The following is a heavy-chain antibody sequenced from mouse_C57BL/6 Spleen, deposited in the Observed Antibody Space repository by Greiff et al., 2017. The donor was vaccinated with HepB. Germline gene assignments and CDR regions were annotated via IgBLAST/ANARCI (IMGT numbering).Heavy chain of an antibody. J-gene: IGHJ3*01. D-gene: IGHD2-10*02. CDR2: ISSGSSTI. CDR1: GFTFSDYG. Sequence: EVKLVESGGGLVKPGGSLKLSCAASGFTFSDYGMHWVRQAPEKGLEWVAYISSGSSTIYYADTVKGRFTISRDNAKNTLFLQMTSLRSEDTAMYYCARPYGNYWFAYWGQGTLVTVSA. CDR3: ARPYGNYWFAY. V-gene: IGHV5-17*01.